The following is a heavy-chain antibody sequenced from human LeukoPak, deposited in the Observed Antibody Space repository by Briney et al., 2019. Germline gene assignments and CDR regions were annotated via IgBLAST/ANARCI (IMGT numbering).Heavy chain of an antibody. CDR3: ARHGEKYQLS. J-gene: IGHJ5*02. CDR1: GGFFSGSY. D-gene: IGHD2-2*01. CDR2: ISHSGRT. Sequence: SETLSLTCAVYGGFFSGSYWSWIRQPPGKGLEWIGEISHSGRTSYNPSLKSRVAISIDASTKQFSMQLSSVTAADTAVYYCARHGEKYQLSWGQGTLVAVSS. V-gene: IGHV4-34*01.